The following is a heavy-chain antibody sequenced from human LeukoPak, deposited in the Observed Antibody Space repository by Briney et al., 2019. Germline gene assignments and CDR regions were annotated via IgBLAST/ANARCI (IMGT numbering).Heavy chain of an antibody. CDR2: IYYSGST. CDR1: GGSISTYY. D-gene: IGHD3-22*01. J-gene: IGHJ3*02. CDR3: ARDGSSGYYGLGAFDI. Sequence: PSETLSLTCTVSGGSISTYYWSWIRQPPGKGLEWIGSIYYSGSTYYNPSLKSRVTISVDTSKNQFSLKLSSVTAADTAVYYCARDGSSGYYGLGAFDIWGQGTMVTVSS. V-gene: IGHV4-59*12.